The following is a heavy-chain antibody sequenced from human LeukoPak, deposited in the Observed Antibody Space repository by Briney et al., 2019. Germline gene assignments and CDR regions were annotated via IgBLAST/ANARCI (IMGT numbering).Heavy chain of an antibody. V-gene: IGHV3-30-3*01. D-gene: IGHD2-21*01. Sequence: GRSLRLSCAASGFTFNDYALYWVRQAPGKGLEWVTLISYDGYDKSYADSVRGRFTISRDNSRNTLYLQMDSLRSEDTAVYYCARDFFPVVDSTWYEIGYWGQGTLVTVSS. CDR1: GFTFNDYA. J-gene: IGHJ4*02. CDR3: ARDFFPVVDSTWYEIGY. CDR2: ISYDGYDK.